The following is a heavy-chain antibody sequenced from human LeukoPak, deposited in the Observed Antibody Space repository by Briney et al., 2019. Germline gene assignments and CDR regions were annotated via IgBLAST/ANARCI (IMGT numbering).Heavy chain of an antibody. V-gene: IGHV4-59*01. CDR2: IYYSGST. CDR1: GGSISSYY. Sequence: SETLSLTCTVSGGSISSYYWSWIRQPPGKGLEWIGYIYYSGSTNYNPSLKSRVTISVDTSKNQFSLKLSSVTAADTAVYYCARDGRRFTYYYDSSGCNDAFDIWGQGTMVTVSS. J-gene: IGHJ3*02. D-gene: IGHD3-22*01. CDR3: ARDGRRFTYYYDSSGCNDAFDI.